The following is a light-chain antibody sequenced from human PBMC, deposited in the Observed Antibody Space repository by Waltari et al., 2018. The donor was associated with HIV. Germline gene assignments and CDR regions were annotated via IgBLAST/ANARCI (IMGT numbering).Light chain of an antibody. Sequence: QPILTQVPSASGTPGQRVPVSCFGRTSNIGSHSVNWYQHVPGTAPRLLIYRNDQGPSGVPGRFSGSKSGTSASLAISGLRPEDEADYYCSVWDDILRGGVFGGGTKLTVL. CDR1: TSNIGSHS. CDR3: SVWDDILRGGV. CDR2: RND. V-gene: IGLV1-47*01. J-gene: IGLJ3*02.